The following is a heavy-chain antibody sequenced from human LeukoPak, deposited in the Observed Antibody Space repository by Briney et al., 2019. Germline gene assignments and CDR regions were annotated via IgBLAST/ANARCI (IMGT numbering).Heavy chain of an antibody. Sequence: PSETLSLTCTVSGGSIISNYWSWIRQPPGKGLEWIGYIYSSGSTNYNPSLKSRVTISVDTARNQFSLKLSSLTAADTALYYCARGAYGTQSFDCWGQGTLVTVSS. D-gene: IGHD4-17*01. CDR3: ARGAYGTQSFDC. CDR1: GGSIISNY. J-gene: IGHJ4*02. V-gene: IGHV4-59*01. CDR2: IYSSGST.